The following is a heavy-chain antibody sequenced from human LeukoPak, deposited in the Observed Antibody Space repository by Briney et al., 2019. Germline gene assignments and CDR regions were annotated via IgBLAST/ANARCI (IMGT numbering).Heavy chain of an antibody. V-gene: IGHV1-8*01. CDR3: ARGRKSSSWSHDAFDI. D-gene: IGHD6-13*01. CDR1: GYTFTSYD. J-gene: IGHJ3*02. Sequence: GASVKVSCKASGYTFTSYDINWVRQATGQGLEWMGWMNPNSGNTGYAQKFQGRVTMTRNTSISTAYMELSSLRSEDTAVYYCARGRKSSSWSHDAFDIWGQGTMVTVSS. CDR2: MNPNSGNT.